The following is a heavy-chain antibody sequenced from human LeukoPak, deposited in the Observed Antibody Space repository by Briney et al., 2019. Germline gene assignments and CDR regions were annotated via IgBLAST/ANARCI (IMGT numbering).Heavy chain of an antibody. CDR2: ISYDGSNK. CDR1: GFTFSSYA. CDR3: ARDERVVGATLDY. Sequence: GGSLRLSCAAPGFTFSSYAMHWVRQAPGKGLEWVAVISYDGSNKYYADSVKGRFTISRDNSKNTLYLQMNSLRAEDTAVYYCARDERVVGATLDYWGQGTLVTVSS. J-gene: IGHJ4*02. D-gene: IGHD1-26*01. V-gene: IGHV3-30-3*01.